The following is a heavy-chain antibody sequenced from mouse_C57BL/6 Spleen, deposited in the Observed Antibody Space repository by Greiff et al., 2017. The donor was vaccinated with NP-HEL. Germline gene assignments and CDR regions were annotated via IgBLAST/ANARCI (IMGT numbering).Heavy chain of an antibody. CDR3: ARDRGGYYPSDY. CDR2: ISDGGSYT. J-gene: IGHJ2*01. Sequence: VQLKESGGGLVKPGGSLKLSCAASGFTFSSYAMSWVRQTPEKRLEWVATISDGGSYTYYPDNVKGRFTISRDNAKNNLYLQMSHLKSEDTAMYYCARDRGGYYPSDYWGQGTTLTVSS. D-gene: IGHD2-3*01. CDR1: GFTFSSYA. V-gene: IGHV5-4*01.